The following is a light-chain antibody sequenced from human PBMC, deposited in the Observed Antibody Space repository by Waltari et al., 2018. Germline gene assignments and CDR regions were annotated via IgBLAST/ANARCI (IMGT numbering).Light chain of an antibody. Sequence: DIVMTQSPDSLAVSLGERASINCKASKSVLYSSNNDNYLAWYQQKPGQPPQLLIYGASTRESGVPDRFGGSGSGTHFTLTISSLQAEDVAVYYCQQYYESPYTFGQGTKLEIK. J-gene: IGKJ2*01. CDR3: QQYYESPYT. CDR2: GAS. CDR1: KSVLYSSNNDNY. V-gene: IGKV4-1*01.